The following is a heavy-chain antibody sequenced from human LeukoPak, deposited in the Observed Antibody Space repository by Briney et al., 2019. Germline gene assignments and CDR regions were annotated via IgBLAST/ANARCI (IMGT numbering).Heavy chain of an antibody. J-gene: IGHJ4*02. V-gene: IGHV4-34*01. CDR3: ARMDDIVGATSPYDY. CDR2: INHSGST. CDR1: GGSFSGYY. D-gene: IGHD1-26*01. Sequence: SKTLSLTCAVYGGSFSGYYWSWIRQPPGKGLEWIGEINHSGSTNYNPSLKSRVTISVDTSKNQFSLKLSSVTAADTAVYYCARMDDIVGATSPYDYWGQGTLVTVSS.